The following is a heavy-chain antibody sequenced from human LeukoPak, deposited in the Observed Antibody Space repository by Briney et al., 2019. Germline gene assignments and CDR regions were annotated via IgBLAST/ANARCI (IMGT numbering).Heavy chain of an antibody. Sequence: SGGSLRLSCAASGFTFSSYAMSWVRQAPGKGLEWVSAISGSGGSTYYADSVKGRFTISRDNSKNTLYLQMNSLRAEDTAVYYCAKCFTWSLSCYFDYWGQGTLVTVSS. CDR3: AKCFTWSLSCYFDY. D-gene: IGHD3-16*01. CDR2: ISGSGGST. V-gene: IGHV3-23*01. CDR1: GFTFSSYA. J-gene: IGHJ4*02.